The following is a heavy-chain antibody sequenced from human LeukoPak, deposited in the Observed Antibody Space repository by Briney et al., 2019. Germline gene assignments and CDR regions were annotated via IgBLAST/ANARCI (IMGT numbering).Heavy chain of an antibody. CDR2: ISSSSSYI. CDR3: ARVAGTTWGAFDI. Sequence: GGSLRLSCAASGFTFSSYEMNWVRQAPGKGLEWVSSISSSSSYIYYADSVKGRLTISRDNAKNSLYLQMNSLRAEDTAVYYCARVAGTTWGAFDIWGQGTMVTVSS. J-gene: IGHJ3*02. V-gene: IGHV3-21*01. CDR1: GFTFSSYE. D-gene: IGHD1-1*01.